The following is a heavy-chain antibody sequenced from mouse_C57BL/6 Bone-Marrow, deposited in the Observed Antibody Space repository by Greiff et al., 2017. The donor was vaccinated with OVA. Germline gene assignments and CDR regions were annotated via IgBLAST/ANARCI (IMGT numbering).Heavy chain of an antibody. CDR3: TTGDNYYAMDY. V-gene: IGHV14-4*01. Sequence: EVQLQQSGAELVRPGASVKLSCTASGFNIKDDYMHWVKQRPEQGLEWIGWIDPENGDTEYASKFQGKATITADPSSNTAYLQLSSLTSEDTDVYYCTTGDNYYAMDYWGQGTSVTVSS. D-gene: IGHD2-13*01. CDR2: IDPENGDT. CDR1: GFNIKDDY. J-gene: IGHJ4*01.